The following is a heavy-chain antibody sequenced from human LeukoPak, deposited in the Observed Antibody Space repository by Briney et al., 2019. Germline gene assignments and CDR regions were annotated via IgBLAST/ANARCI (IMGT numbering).Heavy chain of an antibody. J-gene: IGHJ4*02. CDR1: GGTFSSYA. V-gene: IGHV1-69*04. Sequence: ASVKVSCKASGGTFSSYAISWVRQAPGQGLEWMGRIIPILGIANYAQKFQGRVTITADKSTSTAYMELSSLRSEDTAVYYCARVYGGSSGWCWASNYFDYWGQGTLVTVSS. CDR2: IIPILGIA. CDR3: ARVYGGSSGWCWASNYFDY. D-gene: IGHD6-19*01.